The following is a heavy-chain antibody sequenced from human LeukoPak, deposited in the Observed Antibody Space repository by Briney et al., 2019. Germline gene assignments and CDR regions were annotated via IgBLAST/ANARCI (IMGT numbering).Heavy chain of an antibody. Sequence: PGGSLTLPCAASGFTVSNNYMSWVRQSPGKGREWVSLIYNDGRTHYPDSVKGRFTIARDNSKNTLYLQMTGLRADDTAVYYCARESWGHCSHGSCNFQHWGQGTLVTVSS. CDR1: GFTVSNNY. V-gene: IGHV3-66*01. D-gene: IGHD2-15*01. J-gene: IGHJ1*01. CDR2: IYNDGRT. CDR3: ARESWGHCSHGSCNFQH.